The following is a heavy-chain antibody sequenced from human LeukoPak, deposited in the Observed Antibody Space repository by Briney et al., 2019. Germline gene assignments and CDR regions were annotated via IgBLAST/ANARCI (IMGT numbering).Heavy chain of an antibody. V-gene: IGHV4-59*01. J-gene: IGHJ3*02. D-gene: IGHD1-26*01. CDR1: GGSFSGYY. Sequence: PSETLSLTCAVYGGSFSGYYWSWIRQPPGKGLEWIGYIYYSGSTNYNPSLKSRVTISVDTSKNQFSLKLSSVTAADTAVYYCANYLDAFDIWGQGTMVTVSS. CDR2: IYYSGST. CDR3: ANYLDAFDI.